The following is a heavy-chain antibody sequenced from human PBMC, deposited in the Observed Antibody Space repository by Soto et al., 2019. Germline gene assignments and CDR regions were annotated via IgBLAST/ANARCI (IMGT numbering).Heavy chain of an antibody. CDR2: ISWDGGRT. V-gene: IGHV3-43D*04. CDR3: AKDVCSGSTTSCYTRLDF. Sequence: HPGGSLRLSCAASGFTFSHAWMSWVRQAPGKGLEWVSLISWDGGRTYYADSVRGRFIVSRDSSKNSLYLQMSSLRVEDTALYYCAKDVCSGSTTSCYTRLDFWGQGALVTVSS. CDR1: GFTFSHAW. J-gene: IGHJ4*02. D-gene: IGHD2-2*02.